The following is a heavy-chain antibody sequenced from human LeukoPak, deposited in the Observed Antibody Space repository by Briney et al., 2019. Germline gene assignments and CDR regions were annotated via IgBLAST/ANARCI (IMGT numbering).Heavy chain of an antibody. CDR3: AKDPGSYYFAEGGYFDY. CDR2: ISGSGGST. D-gene: IGHD1-26*01. V-gene: IGHV3-23*01. CDR1: GFTFSSYA. Sequence: PGGSLRLSCAASGFTFSSYAMSWVRQAPGKGLEWVSAISGSGGSTYYADSVKGRFTISGDNSKNTLYLQMNSLRAEDTAVYYCAKDPGSYYFAEGGYFDYWGQGTLVTVSS. J-gene: IGHJ4*02.